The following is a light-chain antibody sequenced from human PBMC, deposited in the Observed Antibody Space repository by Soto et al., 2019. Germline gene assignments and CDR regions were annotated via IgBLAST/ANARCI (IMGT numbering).Light chain of an antibody. J-gene: IGKJ1*01. V-gene: IGKV3-15*01. CDR1: QSVGSN. CDR3: QQYYDWPWT. CDR2: GAS. Sequence: EKVMTQSPGSLSVSPGERAALSCRACQSVGSNLAWYQRKPGQAPRLLIYGASTRATGIPSRFSGSGSGTEFTLTISSLQSEDFAVYYCQQYYDWPWTFGQGTTVEIK.